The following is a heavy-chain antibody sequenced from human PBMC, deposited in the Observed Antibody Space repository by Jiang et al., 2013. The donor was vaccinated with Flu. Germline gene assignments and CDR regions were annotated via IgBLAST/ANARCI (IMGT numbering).Heavy chain of an antibody. V-gene: IGHV5-51*01. J-gene: IGHJ4*02. CDR1: GYSFTSYW. CDR2: IYPDDSDT. Sequence: GAEVKKPGESLLISCKGFGYSFTSYWIGWVRQMPGKGLEWMAIIYPDDSDTSYSPSFQGQVTISADKSTSTAYLQWSSLKASDTAMYYCARGLYGSGSHYFDYWGQGTLVTVSS. D-gene: IGHD3-10*01. CDR3: ARGLYGSGSHYFDY.